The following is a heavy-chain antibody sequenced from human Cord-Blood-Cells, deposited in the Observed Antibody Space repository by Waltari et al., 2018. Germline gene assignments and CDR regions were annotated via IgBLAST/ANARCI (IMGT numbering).Heavy chain of an antibody. CDR1: GGSLSGYY. V-gene: IGHV4-34*01. CDR3: ARGRGERDDAFDI. CDR2: INHSGST. Sequence: QVQLQQWGAGLLKPSETLSLTCAVSGGSLSGYYWSWIRQPPGKGLEWIGEINHSGSTNYNPSLKSRVTISVDTSKNQFSLKLSSVTAADTAVYYCARGRGERDDAFDIWGQGTMVTVSS. D-gene: IGHD1-26*01. J-gene: IGHJ3*02.